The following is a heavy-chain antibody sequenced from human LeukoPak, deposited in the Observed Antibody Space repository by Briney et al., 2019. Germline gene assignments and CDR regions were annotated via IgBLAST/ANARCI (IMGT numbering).Heavy chain of an antibody. CDR3: ARVSYDSIDY. Sequence: GGSLRLSCAGSGFIFNNYAMHWVRQPPGKGLEWVSGISWNSGSIDYADSVKGRFTISRDNAKNSLYLQMNSLRADDTAVYYCARVSYDSIDYWGQGTLVTVSS. J-gene: IGHJ4*02. V-gene: IGHV3-9*01. CDR1: GFIFNNYA. D-gene: IGHD3-22*01. CDR2: ISWNSGSI.